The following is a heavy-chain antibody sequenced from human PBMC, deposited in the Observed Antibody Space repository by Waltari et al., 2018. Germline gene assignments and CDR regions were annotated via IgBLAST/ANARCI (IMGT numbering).Heavy chain of an antibody. CDR2: INPNSGGT. V-gene: IGHV1-2*02. Sequence: QVQLVQSGAEVKKPGASVKVSCKASGYTFTGYYMHWVRQAPGQGLEWMGWINPNSGGTNYAQKFQGRVTMTRDTSISTAYMELSRLRSDDTAVYYCARSDGYDFWSGYYPFFDYWGQGTLVTVSS. J-gene: IGHJ4*02. D-gene: IGHD3-3*01. CDR1: GYTFTGYY. CDR3: ARSDGYDFWSGYYPFFDY.